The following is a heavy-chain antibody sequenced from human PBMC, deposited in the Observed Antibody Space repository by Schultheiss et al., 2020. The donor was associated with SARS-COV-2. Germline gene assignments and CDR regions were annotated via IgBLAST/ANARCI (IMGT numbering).Heavy chain of an antibody. D-gene: IGHD5-18*01. CDR3: ARVVVFRGYSYGPLDY. J-gene: IGHJ4*02. CDR1: GDTSRTYS. CDR2: MAGHTDDT. Sequence: ASVKVSCKASGDTSRTYSISWVRQAPGQGLEWMGWMAGHTDDTKYGRKFQGRVTITADKSTSTAYMELSSLRSEDTAVYYCARVVVFRGYSYGPLDYWGQGTLVTVSS. V-gene: IGHV1-18*04.